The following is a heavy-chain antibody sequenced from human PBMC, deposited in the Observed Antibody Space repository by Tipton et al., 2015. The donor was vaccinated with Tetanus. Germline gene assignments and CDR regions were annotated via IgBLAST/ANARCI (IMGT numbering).Heavy chain of an antibody. D-gene: IGHD2-8*02. CDR2: VYYTGKT. J-gene: IGHJ4*02. Sequence: TLSLTCAVYAGSFSGYYWSWIRQPPGKGLEWIGYVYYTGKTNSNPSLKSRVTISVDTSRNQFSLRLYSVTAADTAVYFCARYYCPGGSCRHFDFWGQGTLVTISS. V-gene: IGHV4-59*01. CDR3: ARYYCPGGSCRHFDF. CDR1: AGSFSGYY.